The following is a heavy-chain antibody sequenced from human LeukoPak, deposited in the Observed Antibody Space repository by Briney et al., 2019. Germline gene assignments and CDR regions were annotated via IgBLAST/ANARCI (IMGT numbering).Heavy chain of an antibody. Sequence: GGSLRLSCAASGLTFSSYSMNWVRQAPGKGLEWVSYISSSSSYTNDAVSVKGQFTNSRDNAKNSLYLEMNSLSAEDTAVYYCARLIAAPRNWGQGTLVTVSS. CDR1: GLTFSSYS. V-gene: IGHV3-21*05. CDR2: ISSSSSYT. J-gene: IGHJ4*02. D-gene: IGHD6-13*01. CDR3: ARLIAAPRN.